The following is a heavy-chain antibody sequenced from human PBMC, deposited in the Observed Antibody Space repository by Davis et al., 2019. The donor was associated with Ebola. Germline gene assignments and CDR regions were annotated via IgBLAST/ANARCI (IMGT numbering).Heavy chain of an antibody. CDR2: IWYDGSNK. D-gene: IGHD6-19*01. CDR3: VRDTSGWYPLFKWLDP. J-gene: IGHJ5*02. Sequence: PGGSLRLSCRGYGFTFGAYAINWVRQAPGKGLEWVAVIWYDGSNKYYADSVKGRFTISRDNGKKSVYLQMNSLRAGDTAVYYCVRDTSGWYPLFKWLDPWGQGTLVTVSS. CDR1: GFTFGAYA. V-gene: IGHV3-33*01.